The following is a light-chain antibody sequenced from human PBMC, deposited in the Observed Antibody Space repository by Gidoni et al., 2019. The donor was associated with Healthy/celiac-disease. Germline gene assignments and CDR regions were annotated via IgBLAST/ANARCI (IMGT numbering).Light chain of an antibody. CDR3: QSYDSSNLHVV. Sequence: NFMLTQPHSVSESPGKTVTISCTRSSGSLASNYVQWYQPRPGSAPTTVIYEDNQRPSGVPDRFSGSIDSSSNSASLTISGLKTEDEADYYCQSYDSSNLHVVFGGGTKLTVL. J-gene: IGLJ2*01. V-gene: IGLV6-57*04. CDR1: SGSLASNY. CDR2: EDN.